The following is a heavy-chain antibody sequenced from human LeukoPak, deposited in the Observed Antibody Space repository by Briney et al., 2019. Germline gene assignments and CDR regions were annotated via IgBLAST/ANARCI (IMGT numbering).Heavy chain of an antibody. Sequence: GGSLRLPCAASGFTFTSYAMSWVRQAPGKGLEWVSAINGGGGTSFYADSVKGRFTISRDNSKNTLYLQMSSLRAEDTAIYYCAKVRDSSGWGTLFGYWGQGALVTVSS. CDR3: AKVRDSSGWGTLFGY. CDR1: GFTFTSYA. V-gene: IGHV3-23*01. D-gene: IGHD6-19*01. J-gene: IGHJ4*02. CDR2: INGGGGTS.